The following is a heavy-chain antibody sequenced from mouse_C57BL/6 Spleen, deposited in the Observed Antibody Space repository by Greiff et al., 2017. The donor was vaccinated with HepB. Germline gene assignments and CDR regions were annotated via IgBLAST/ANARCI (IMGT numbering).Heavy chain of an antibody. CDR3: ATSKYFDY. CDR1: GYSITSGYY. D-gene: IGHD6-1*01. Sequence: ESGPGLVKPSQSLSLTCSVTGYSITSGYYWNWIRQFPGNKLEWMGYISYDGSNNYNPSLKNRISITRDTSKNQFFLKLNSVTTEDTATYYCATSKYFDYWGQGTTLTVSS. CDR2: ISYDGSN. J-gene: IGHJ2*01. V-gene: IGHV3-6*01.